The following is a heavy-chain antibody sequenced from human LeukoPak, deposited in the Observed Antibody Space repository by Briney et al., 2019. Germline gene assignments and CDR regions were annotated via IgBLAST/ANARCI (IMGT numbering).Heavy chain of an antibody. CDR1: GGSFSGYY. D-gene: IGHD6-6*01. CDR3: ARALDGIAARYTKEYDY. CDR2: INHSGST. V-gene: IGHV4-34*01. J-gene: IGHJ4*02. Sequence: SETLSLTCAVYGGSFSGYYWSWIRQPPGKGLEWIGEINHSGSTNYNPSLKSRVAISVDTSKNQFSLKLSSVTAADTAVYYCARALDGIAARYTKEYDYWGQGTLVTVSS.